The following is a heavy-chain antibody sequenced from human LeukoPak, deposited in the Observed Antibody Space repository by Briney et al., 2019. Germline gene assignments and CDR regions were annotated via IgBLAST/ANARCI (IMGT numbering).Heavy chain of an antibody. CDR1: GYSFTSYG. CDR3: AKEGNGDSFDY. D-gene: IGHD2-21*01. V-gene: IGHV3-30*18. J-gene: IGHJ4*02. Sequence: SCKASGYSFTSYGMHWVRQAPGKGLEWVAVVSFDGSNKYYADSVRGRFTISRDNSKNTLYLQMNSLRTEDTAVYYCAKEGNGDSFDYWGQGTLVTVSS. CDR2: VSFDGSNK.